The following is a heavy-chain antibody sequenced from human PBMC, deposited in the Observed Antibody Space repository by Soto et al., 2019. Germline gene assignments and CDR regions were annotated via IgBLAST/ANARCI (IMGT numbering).Heavy chain of an antibody. Sequence: TLEPLSLTCTVSGGSISSYYWSWIRQPPGKGLEWIGYIYYSGSTNYNPSLKSRVTISVDTSKNQFSLKLSSVTDADTAVYYCARYGSGSYYYHLGWFDPWGQGTLVTVS. V-gene: IGHV4-59*01. CDR2: IYYSGST. J-gene: IGHJ5*02. D-gene: IGHD3-10*01. CDR1: GGSISSYY. CDR3: ARYGSGSYYYHLGWFDP.